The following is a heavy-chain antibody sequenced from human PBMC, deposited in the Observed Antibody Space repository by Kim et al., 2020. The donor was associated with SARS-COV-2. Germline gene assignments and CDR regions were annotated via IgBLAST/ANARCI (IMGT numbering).Heavy chain of an antibody. CDR1: GYTFTSYN. V-gene: IGHV1-46*01. CDR3: ATDGGWSGYD. D-gene: IGHD3-3*01. Sequence: ASVKVSCKASGYTFTSYNMHWVRQAPGQGLEWMGIINPSGDSTSYAQKFQGRVTMTRDTTTSTAYMELSSVTSEDTAVYYCATDGGWSGYDWGQGTLVTV. J-gene: IGHJ4*02. CDR2: INPSGDST.